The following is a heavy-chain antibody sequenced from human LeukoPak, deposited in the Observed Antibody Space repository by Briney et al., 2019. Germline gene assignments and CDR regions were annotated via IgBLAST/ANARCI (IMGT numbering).Heavy chain of an antibody. Sequence: PGGSLRLSCAVSGFTFSSYAMSWVRQAPGKGLEWVSAISGSGSSTYYADSVRGRFTISRDNSKNTLYLQVNSLRAEDTAVYYCATRYQSLWYFDYWGQGTLVTVSS. CDR3: ATRYQSLWYFDY. CDR1: GFTFSSYA. J-gene: IGHJ4*02. CDR2: ISGSGSST. V-gene: IGHV3-23*01. D-gene: IGHD2-15*01.